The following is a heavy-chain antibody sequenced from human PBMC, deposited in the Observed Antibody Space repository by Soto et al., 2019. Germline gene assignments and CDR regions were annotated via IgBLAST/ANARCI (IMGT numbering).Heavy chain of an antibody. CDR3: VKQMTTWTDSFFDF. Sequence: EVQLLGSGGGLVQPGESLRLSCVASEFSFSRYAMTWVRQAAGKGRQGVAGLGPDGRNTFYGESVRGRFTISRDNSRNTLYLQMSSLRAEDTAVYFCVKQMTTWTDSFFDFWGQGIQVTVSS. V-gene: IGHV3-23*01. CDR2: LGPDGRNT. CDR1: EFSFSRYA. J-gene: IGHJ4*02. D-gene: IGHD4-17*01.